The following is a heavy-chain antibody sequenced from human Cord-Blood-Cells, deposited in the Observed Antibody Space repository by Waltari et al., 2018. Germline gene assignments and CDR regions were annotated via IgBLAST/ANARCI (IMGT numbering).Heavy chain of an antibody. CDR3: AHGGIAAAEPVFDY. Sequence: QITLKESGPTLVKPTQTLTLTCTFSGFPLSTSGVGVGWILQPPGKALEWLALMYWDDDKRYSPSLKSRLTITKDTSKNQVVLTMTNMDPVDTATYYCAHGGIAAAEPVFDYWGQGTLVTVSS. J-gene: IGHJ4*02. D-gene: IGHD6-13*01. V-gene: IGHV2-5*02. CDR1: GFPLSTSGVG. CDR2: MYWDDDK.